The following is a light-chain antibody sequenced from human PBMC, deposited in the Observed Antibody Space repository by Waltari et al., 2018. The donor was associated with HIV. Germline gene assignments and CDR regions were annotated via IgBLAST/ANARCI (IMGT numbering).Light chain of an antibody. CDR3: SSYTDSDFLV. CDR1: TSDLGISNF. Sequence: HSALTQPASVSGSPGQSVTISCTDTTSDLGISNFVSWYQHHPGKAPQLILYGGSYRAVGVSYRFSGSKAGDTASLTISGLQSEDESDYYCSSYTDSDFLVFGGGTKLTVL. CDR2: GGS. J-gene: IGLJ2*01. V-gene: IGLV2-14*01.